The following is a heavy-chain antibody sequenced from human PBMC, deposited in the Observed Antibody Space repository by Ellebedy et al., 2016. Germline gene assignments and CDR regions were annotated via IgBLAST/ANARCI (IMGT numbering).Heavy chain of an antibody. CDR3: ARGLRGNYFDS. D-gene: IGHD3-16*01. CDR1: GDSIINSDW. V-gene: IGHV4-4*01. J-gene: IGHJ4*02. Sequence: GSLRLSXAVSGDSIINSDWWSWVRQPPGKGLEWIGEIFHSGSATYNPSLRSRVTMSVDTSKNQFSLKLTSVTAADTAIYFCARGLRGNYFDSWGQGTLVTVSS. CDR2: IFHSGSA.